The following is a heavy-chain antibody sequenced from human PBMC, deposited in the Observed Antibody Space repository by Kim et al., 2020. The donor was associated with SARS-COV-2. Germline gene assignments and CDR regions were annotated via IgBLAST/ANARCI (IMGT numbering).Heavy chain of an antibody. CDR3: ARDLSIAVAGYYYYYYMDV. D-gene: IGHD6-19*01. V-gene: IGHV4-34*01. Sequence: SETLSLTCAVYGGSFSGYYWSWIRQPPGKGLEWIGEINHSGSTNYNPSLKSRVTISVDTSKNQFSLKLSSVTAADTAVYYCARDLSIAVAGYYYYYYMDV. J-gene: IGHJ6*03. CDR1: GGSFSGYY. CDR2: INHSGST.